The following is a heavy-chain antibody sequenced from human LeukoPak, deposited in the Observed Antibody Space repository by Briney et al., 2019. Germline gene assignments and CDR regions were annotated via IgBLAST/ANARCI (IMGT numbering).Heavy chain of an antibody. CDR1: GYTLTGYY. Sequence: ASVRVSCKASGYTLTGYYMHWVRQAPGQGLEWMGWINPNSGGTNYAQKFQGRVTMTRDTSISTAYMELSRLRSDDTAVYYCARDHRGGLNWFDPWGQGTLVTVSS. V-gene: IGHV1-2*02. CDR2: INPNSGGT. D-gene: IGHD3-10*01. J-gene: IGHJ5*02. CDR3: ARDHRGGLNWFDP.